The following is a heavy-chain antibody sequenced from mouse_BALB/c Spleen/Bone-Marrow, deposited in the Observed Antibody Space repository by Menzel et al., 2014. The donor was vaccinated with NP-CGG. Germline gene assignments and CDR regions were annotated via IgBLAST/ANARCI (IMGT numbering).Heavy chain of an antibody. J-gene: IGHJ2*01. CDR1: GYTFTSYY. CDR3: TRGRVRDFDY. D-gene: IGHD2-14*01. Sequence: QAQLQQLGAELVKPGASVKLFCKASGYTFTSYYMYWVKQRPGQGLEWIGEINPSNGGTNFNEEFKSKATLTVDKTSSTAYMQLSSLTSEDSAVYYCTRGRVRDFDYWGQGTTLTISS. CDR2: INPSNGGT. V-gene: IGHV1S81*02.